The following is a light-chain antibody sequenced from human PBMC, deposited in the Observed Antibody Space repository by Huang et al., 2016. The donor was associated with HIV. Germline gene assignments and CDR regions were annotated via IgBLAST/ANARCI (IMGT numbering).Light chain of an antibody. Sequence: EIVLTQSPGTLSLSPGERATLSCSASQSVSSNYLAWYLQKPGQAPTLLIYGASSRATDIPDRFSGSGSGTDFTLTISRLEPEDFAVYYCHQYGSPPFTFGPGTKVDIK. CDR2: GAS. V-gene: IGKV3-20*01. J-gene: IGKJ3*01. CDR1: QSVSSNY. CDR3: HQYGSPPFT.